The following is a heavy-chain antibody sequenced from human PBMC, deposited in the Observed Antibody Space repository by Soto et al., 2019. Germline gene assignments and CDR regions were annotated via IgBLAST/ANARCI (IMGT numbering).Heavy chain of an antibody. V-gene: IGHV3-23*01. J-gene: IGHJ4*02. Sequence: DVQLLESGGVLVQPGGSLPLSCAASGFTVSNSAMLWVRQAPGKGLEWVSTIKDSGESTFYLDSVRGRFTISRDKSKDNLYLQMTSLRVEDPALYHCVKGGASYTSCWYANWGQGILGTVSS. CDR2: IKDSGEST. CDR1: GFTVSNSA. CDR3: VKGGASYTSCWYAN. D-gene: IGHD6-13*01.